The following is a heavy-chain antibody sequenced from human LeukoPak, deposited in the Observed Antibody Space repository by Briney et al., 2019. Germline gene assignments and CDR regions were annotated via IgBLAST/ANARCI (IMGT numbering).Heavy chain of an antibody. J-gene: IGHJ4*02. V-gene: IGHV1-24*01. CDR2: FDPEDGET. CDR1: GYTLTELS. D-gene: IGHD5-12*01. Sequence: ASVKVSCKVSGYTLTELSMHRVRQAPGKGLEWMGGFDPEDGETIYAQKFQGRVTMTEDTSTDTAYMELSSLRSEDTAVYYCATAAVSRGYSGYDLDWGQGTLVTVSS. CDR3: ATAAVSRGYSGYDLD.